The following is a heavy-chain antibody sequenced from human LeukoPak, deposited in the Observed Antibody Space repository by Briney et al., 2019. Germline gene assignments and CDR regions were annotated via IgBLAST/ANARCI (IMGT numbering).Heavy chain of an antibody. Sequence: ASVKVSCKASGYTFTSYGISWVRQAPGQGLEWMGWISAYNGNTNYAQKLQGRVTMTTDTSTSTAYMELRILRSDDTAVYYCARVPSNPNYDFWSGYYFDYWGQGTLVTVSS. CDR3: ARVPSNPNYDFWSGYYFDY. J-gene: IGHJ4*02. CDR2: ISAYNGNT. CDR1: GYTFTSYG. V-gene: IGHV1-18*01. D-gene: IGHD3-3*01.